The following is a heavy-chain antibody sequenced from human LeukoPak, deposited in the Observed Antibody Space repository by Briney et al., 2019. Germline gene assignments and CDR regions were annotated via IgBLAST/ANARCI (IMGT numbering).Heavy chain of an antibody. J-gene: IGHJ1*01. CDR3: ARPLTIAGTWNFQN. Sequence: GGSLRLSCVASGFTFSTYWMSWVRQAPGKGLEWVANIRQDGSDKYCLDSVRGRFTISRDNADNSLFLEMNSLREEDTAVYYCARPLTIAGTWNFQNWGQGTLVTVSS. D-gene: IGHD1-20*01. CDR1: GFTFSTYW. CDR2: IRQDGSDK. V-gene: IGHV3-7*01.